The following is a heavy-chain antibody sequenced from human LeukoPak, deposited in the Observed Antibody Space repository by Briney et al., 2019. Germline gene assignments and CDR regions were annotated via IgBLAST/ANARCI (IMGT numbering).Heavy chain of an antibody. J-gene: IGHJ4*02. CDR3: ARGPPGQGATKQRRLFLDY. V-gene: IGHV4-4*07. D-gene: IGHD1-26*01. Sequence: SETLSLTCTVSGGSISSYYWSWIRQPAGKGLEWIGRIYTSGSTNYNPSLKSRVTMSVDTSKNQFSLKLSSVTAADTAVYYCARGPPGQGATKQRRLFLDYWGQGTLVTVSS. CDR2: IYTSGST. CDR1: GGSISSYY.